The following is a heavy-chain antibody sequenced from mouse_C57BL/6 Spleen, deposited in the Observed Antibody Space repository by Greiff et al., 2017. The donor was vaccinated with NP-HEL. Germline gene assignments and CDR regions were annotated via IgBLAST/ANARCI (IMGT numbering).Heavy chain of an antibody. V-gene: IGHV1-64*01. Sequence: QVQLQQPGAELVKPGASVKLSCKASGYTFTSYWMHWVKQRPGQGLEWIGMIHPNSGSTNYNEKFKSKATLTVDKSSSTAYMQLSSLTSEDSAVYYCAREGWDYAMDYWGQGTSVTVSS. CDR1: GYTFTSYW. D-gene: IGHD2-3*01. CDR3: AREGWDYAMDY. J-gene: IGHJ4*01. CDR2: IHPNSGST.